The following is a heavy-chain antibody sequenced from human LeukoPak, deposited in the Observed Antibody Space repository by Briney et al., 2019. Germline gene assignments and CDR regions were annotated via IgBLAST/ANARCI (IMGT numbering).Heavy chain of an antibody. J-gene: IGHJ6*03. D-gene: IGHD4-17*01. CDR2: TNHSGST. CDR3: ARAHGDYVYNYYMDV. CDR1: GGSFSGYY. Sequence: SETLSLTCAVYGGSFSGYYWSWIRQPPGKGLEWIGETNHSGSTNYNPSLKGRVTISVDTSKNQFSLQLNSVTPEDTAVYYCARAHGDYVYNYYMDVWGKGTTVTVSS. V-gene: IGHV4-34*01.